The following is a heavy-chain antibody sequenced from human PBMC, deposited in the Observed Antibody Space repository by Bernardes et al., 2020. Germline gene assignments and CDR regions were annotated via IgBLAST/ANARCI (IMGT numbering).Heavy chain of an antibody. D-gene: IGHD6-6*01. J-gene: IGHJ4*02. CDR1: GGSISSSSYY. V-gene: IGHV4-39*01. CDR2: IYYSGST. Sequence: SETLSLTCTVSGGSISSSSYYWGWLLQPPGKGLEWIGSIYYSGSTYYNPSLKSRVTISVDTSKNQFSLKLSSVTAADTAVYYCASEYSSSSPFDYWGQGTLVTVSS. CDR3: ASEYSSSSPFDY.